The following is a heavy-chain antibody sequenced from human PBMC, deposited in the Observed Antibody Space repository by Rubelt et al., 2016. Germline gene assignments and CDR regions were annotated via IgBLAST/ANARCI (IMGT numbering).Heavy chain of an antibody. Sequence: QVQLQESGPGLVKPSETLSLTCTVSGGSISSYSWSWIRQPPGKGLEWIGYIYSSGTTNFNPSLKSLVTISVDTSKNQFSLKLTSVTAADTAVYYCARDRGNLNGYYGMDVWGQGTTVTVSS. CDR1: GGSISSYS. V-gene: IGHV4-59*01. D-gene: IGHD1-14*01. CDR3: ARDRGNLNGYYGMDV. J-gene: IGHJ6*02. CDR2: IYSSGTT.